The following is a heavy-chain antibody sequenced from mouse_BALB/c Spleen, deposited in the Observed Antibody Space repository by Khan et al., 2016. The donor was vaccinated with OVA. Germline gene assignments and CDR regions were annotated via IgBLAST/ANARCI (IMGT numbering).Heavy chain of an antibody. CDR2: ISYSGST. V-gene: IGHV3-2*02. CDR1: GYSITSGYG. Sequence: VQLQQSGPGLVKPSQSLSLTCTVTGYSITSGYGWNWLRQFPGNKLEWMGYISYSGSTNYKPSLKSRIFITRDTSKNQFFLQLNAVTTKDTATYSWARTARIKYWGQGTTLTVSA. J-gene: IGHJ2*01. D-gene: IGHD1-2*01. CDR3: ARTARIKY.